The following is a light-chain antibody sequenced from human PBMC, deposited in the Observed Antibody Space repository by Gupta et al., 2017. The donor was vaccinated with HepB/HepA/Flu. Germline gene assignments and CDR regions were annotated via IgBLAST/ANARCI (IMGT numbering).Light chain of an antibody. V-gene: IGKV3-11*01. CDR1: QSVSSY. Sequence: EIVLTQSPATLTFSRGERATLSCRASQSVSSYLAWYQQKPGQAPRLLIYDASNRATGIPARFSGSGSGTDFTLTISSLEPEDFAVYYCQQRSNWPSTFGQGTRLEIK. J-gene: IGKJ5*01. CDR2: DAS. CDR3: QQRSNWPST.